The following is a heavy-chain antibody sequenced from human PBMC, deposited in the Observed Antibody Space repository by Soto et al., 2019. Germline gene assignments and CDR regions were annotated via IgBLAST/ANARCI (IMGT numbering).Heavy chain of an antibody. CDR2: ISYDGSNK. D-gene: IGHD1-20*01. V-gene: IGHV3-30*03. CDR3: ARETPGIRFDY. J-gene: IGHJ4*02. Sequence: QVQLVESGGGVVQPGRSLRLSCAASGFTFSSYGMHWVRQAPGKGLEWVAVISYDGSNKYYADSVKGRFTISRDNSKNTLYLQMNSLRAEDTAVYYCARETPGIRFDYWGQGTLVTVSS. CDR1: GFTFSSYG.